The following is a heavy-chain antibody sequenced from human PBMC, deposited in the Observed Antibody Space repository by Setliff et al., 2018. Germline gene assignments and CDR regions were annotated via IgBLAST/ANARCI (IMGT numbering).Heavy chain of an antibody. J-gene: IGHJ4*02. CDR3: ARGPFLEWLLYFDY. V-gene: IGHV1-24*01. CDR1: GYTLTELS. CDR2: FDPEDGET. D-gene: IGHD3-3*01. Sequence: ASVKVSCKVSGYTLTELSRHWVRQAPGKGLEWMGGFDPEDGETIYAQKFQGRVTMTEDTSISTAYMELSRLRSDDTAVYYCARGPFLEWLLYFDYWGQGTLVTVSS.